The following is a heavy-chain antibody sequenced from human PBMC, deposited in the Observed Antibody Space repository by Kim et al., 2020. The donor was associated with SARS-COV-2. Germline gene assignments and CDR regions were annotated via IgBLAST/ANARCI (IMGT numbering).Heavy chain of an antibody. Sequence: GGSLRLSCAASGFTFSMYCMSWVRQAPGKGPEWVATIRQDGTDKFYVDSVEGRFTISRDNAKNSLDLEMNYLRAEETALYYCATCNGGLCYPPDDGFDLWGQGTMVRVSS. V-gene: IGHV3-7*01. CDR2: IRQDGTDK. J-gene: IGHJ3*01. CDR1: GFTFSMYC. CDR3: ATCNGGLCYPPDDGFDL. D-gene: IGHD2-15*01.